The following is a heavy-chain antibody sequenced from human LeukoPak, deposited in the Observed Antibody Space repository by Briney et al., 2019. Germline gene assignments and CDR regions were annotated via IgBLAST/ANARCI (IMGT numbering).Heavy chain of an antibody. Sequence: SETLSLTCTVSGGSISSYYWSWIRQPAGKGLEWIGRIYTSGSTNYNPSLKSRVTMSVDTSKNQFSLKLSSVTAADTAVYYCARGPSSSWYPGYYYYMDVWGKGTTVTISS. CDR2: IYTSGST. CDR3: ARGPSSSWYPGYYYYMDV. J-gene: IGHJ6*03. V-gene: IGHV4-4*07. CDR1: GGSISSYY. D-gene: IGHD6-13*01.